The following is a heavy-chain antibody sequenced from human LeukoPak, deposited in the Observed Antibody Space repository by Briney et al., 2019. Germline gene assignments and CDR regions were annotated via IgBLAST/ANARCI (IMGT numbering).Heavy chain of an antibody. CDR3: ARERYSNYDGDGFDI. Sequence: GGSLRLSCAASRFTFSKFAMHWVRQAPGKGLEYVSGISGDGGRTYYADSVKGRFTISRDNSKNTLYVQMGGLRDEDTAVYYCARERYSNYDGDGFDIWGQGTMVTVSS. D-gene: IGHD4-11*01. CDR1: RFTFSKFA. J-gene: IGHJ3*02. V-gene: IGHV3-64*02. CDR2: ISGDGGRT.